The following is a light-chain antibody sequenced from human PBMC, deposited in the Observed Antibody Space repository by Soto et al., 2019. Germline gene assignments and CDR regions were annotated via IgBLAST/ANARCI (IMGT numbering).Light chain of an antibody. CDR1: QSVSSH. CDR2: DAS. J-gene: IGKJ1*01. V-gene: IGKV3-11*01. CDR3: VQRTTWPWT. Sequence: EIVLTQSPGTLSLSPGERATLSCRASQSVSSHLAWYQQKPGQAPRLLIYDASNRATGIPARFSGSGSGTGFTLTMSSLEPEDFAVYHCVQRTTWPWTCGQGSKVEIK.